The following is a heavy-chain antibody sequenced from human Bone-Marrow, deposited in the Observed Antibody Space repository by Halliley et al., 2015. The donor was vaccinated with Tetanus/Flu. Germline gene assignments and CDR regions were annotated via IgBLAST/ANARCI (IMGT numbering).Heavy chain of an antibody. CDR1: GGTFSSYA. Sequence: QLVQSGAEVKKPGSSVKVSCKASGGTFSSYAVSWVRQAPGQGLEWMGGIIPVFGTTKYAQKLQGRLTITADESTSTVYLDLNSLRSEDTAMYYCSRAEGFNMSASYWGQGTLVPVSS. J-gene: IGHJ4*02. CDR3: SRAEGFNMSASY. V-gene: IGHV1-69*01. CDR2: IIPVFGTT. D-gene: IGHD3-10*02.